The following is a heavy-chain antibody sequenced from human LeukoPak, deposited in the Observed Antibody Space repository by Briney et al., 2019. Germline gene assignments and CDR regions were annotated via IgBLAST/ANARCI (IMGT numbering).Heavy chain of an antibody. V-gene: IGHV4-39*07. CDR3: ARGRTGYSGYADRLFDY. CDR2: INHSGST. J-gene: IGHJ4*02. D-gene: IGHD5-12*01. Sequence: SETLSLTCTVSGGSISSSSYYWSWIRQPPGKGLEWIGEINHSGSTNYNPSLKSRVTISVDTSKNQFSLKLSSVTAADTAVYYCARGRTGYSGYADRLFDYWGQGTLVTVSS. CDR1: GGSISSSSYY.